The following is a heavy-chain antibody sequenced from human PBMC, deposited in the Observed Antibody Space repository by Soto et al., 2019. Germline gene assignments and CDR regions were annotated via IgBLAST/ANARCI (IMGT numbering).Heavy chain of an antibody. CDR3: ARVIAAAVDFDY. V-gene: IGHV1-18*01. CDR1: GYTFTSYG. Sequence: QVQLVQSGAEVKKPGSSVKVACKASGYTFTSYGISSGRQAPGQGLEWMGWVSAYNGNTNYAQKLQGRVTMTTDTSKSTAYMELRRLRSDVTAVYYGARVIAAAVDFDYWGQGTLVTVSS. D-gene: IGHD6-13*01. CDR2: VSAYNGNT. J-gene: IGHJ4*02.